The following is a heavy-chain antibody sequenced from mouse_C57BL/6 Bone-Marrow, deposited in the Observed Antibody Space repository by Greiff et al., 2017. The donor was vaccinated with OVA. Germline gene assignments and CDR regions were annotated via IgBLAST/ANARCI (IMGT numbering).Heavy chain of an antibody. Sequence: VQLKQSGPELVKPGASVKIPCKASGYTFTDYNMDWVKQSHGKSLEWIGDINPNNGGTIYNQKFKGKATLTVDKSSSTAYMELRSLTSEDTAVYYCARLLLRSYYFDYWGQGTTLTVSS. CDR3: ARLLLRSYYFDY. CDR2: INPNNGGT. CDR1: GYTFTDYN. J-gene: IGHJ2*01. D-gene: IGHD1-1*01. V-gene: IGHV1-18*01.